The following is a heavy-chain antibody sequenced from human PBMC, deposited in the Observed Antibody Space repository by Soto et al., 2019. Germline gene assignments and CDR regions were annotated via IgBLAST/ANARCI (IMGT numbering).Heavy chain of an antibody. J-gene: IGHJ4*02. D-gene: IGHD6-19*01. CDR2: IIPTVDIT. CDR1: GGTFSSYS. Sequence: SVKVSCKASGGTFSSYSISWVRQAPGQGLEWMGRIIPTVDITTYAQKLEGRVTITADKSTSTAYMELSSLRSEDTAVYYCARVTAVAGNYFDYWGQGTQVNVSS. CDR3: ARVTAVAGNYFDY. V-gene: IGHV1-69*02.